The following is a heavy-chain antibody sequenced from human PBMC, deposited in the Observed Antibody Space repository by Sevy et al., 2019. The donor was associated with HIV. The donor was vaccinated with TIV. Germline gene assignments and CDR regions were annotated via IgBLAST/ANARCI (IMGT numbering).Heavy chain of an antibody. CDR1: GFTSSDSW. CDR2: INEDGGRL. J-gene: IGHJ4*02. CDR3: ARDRAYSAVDY. D-gene: IGHD5-18*01. Sequence: GGSLRLSCVASGFTSSDSWMIWVRQAPGKGLERIAFINEDGGRLGYVDSVRGRFTISRENIKNSLYLQMNNLRAEDTALYFCARDRAYSAVDYWGQGALVTVSS. V-gene: IGHV3-7*01.